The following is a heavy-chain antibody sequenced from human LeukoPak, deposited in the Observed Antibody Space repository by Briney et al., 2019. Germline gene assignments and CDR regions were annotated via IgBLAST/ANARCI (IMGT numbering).Heavy chain of an antibody. D-gene: IGHD4-17*01. J-gene: IGHJ5*02. V-gene: IGHV4-59*01. CDR1: GFTFSSYA. CDR3: ARAHFYYGGNSVWFDP. Sequence: NPGGSLRLSCAASGFTFSSYAMSWIRQPPGKGLEWIGYIYYSGSTNYNPSLKSRVTISVDTSKNQFSLKLSSVTAADTAVYYCARAHFYYGGNSVWFDPWGQGTLVTVSS. CDR2: IYYSGST.